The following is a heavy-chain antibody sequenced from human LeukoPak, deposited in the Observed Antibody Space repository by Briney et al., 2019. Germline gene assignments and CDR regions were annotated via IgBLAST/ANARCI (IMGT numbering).Heavy chain of an antibody. V-gene: IGHV5-51*01. J-gene: IGHJ4*02. CDR2: IYPGDSDT. D-gene: IGHD3-16*02. CDR1: GYSFTSYW. Sequence: GESLKISCKGSGYSFTSYWIGWVRQMPGKGLEWMGIIYPGDSDTRYCPSFQGQVTISADKSISTAYLQWSSLKASDTAMYYCARAYYDYVWGSYRHLDYWGQGTLVTVSS. CDR3: ARAYYDYVWGSYRHLDY.